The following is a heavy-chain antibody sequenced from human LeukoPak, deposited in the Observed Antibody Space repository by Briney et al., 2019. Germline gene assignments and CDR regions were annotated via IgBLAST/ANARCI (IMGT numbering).Heavy chain of an antibody. V-gene: IGHV3-33*01. CDR1: GFTFSSYG. CDR2: IWYDGSNK. Sequence: GGSLRLSCAASGFTFSSYGMHWVRQAPGKGLEWVAVIWYDGSNKYYADSVKGRFTISRDNSKNTLYLQMNSLRAEDTAVYYCARANRYYGSGLDYWGQGTLVTVSS. D-gene: IGHD3-10*01. J-gene: IGHJ4*02. CDR3: ARANRYYGSGLDY.